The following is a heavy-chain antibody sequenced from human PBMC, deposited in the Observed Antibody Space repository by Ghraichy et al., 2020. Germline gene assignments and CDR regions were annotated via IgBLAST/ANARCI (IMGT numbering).Heavy chain of an antibody. CDR2: ISGRTTNT. CDR3: AKGRSEYCSGSTCYRTFDS. CDR1: GFTFSSYA. D-gene: IGHD2-15*01. Sequence: GGSLRLSCEGSGFTFSSYAMNWVRQAPGKGLEWISIISGRTTNTEYADSVKGRFTISRDNSKSTLNLQMNSLTAEDTGLYYCAKGRSEYCSGSTCYRTFDSWGQGTLVTVSP. V-gene: IGHV3-23*01. J-gene: IGHJ4*02.